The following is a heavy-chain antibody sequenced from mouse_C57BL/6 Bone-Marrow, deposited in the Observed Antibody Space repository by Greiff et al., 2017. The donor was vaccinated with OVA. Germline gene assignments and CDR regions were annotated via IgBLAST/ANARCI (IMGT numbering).Heavy chain of an antibody. CDR3: ARAWYFDV. V-gene: IGHV3-6*01. Sequence: DVQLQESGPGLVKPSQSLSLTCSVTGYSITSGYYWNWIRQFPGNKLEWMGYISYDGSNNYNPSLKNRISITRDTSKNQFFLKLNSVTTEDTATYYCARAWYFDVWGTGTTVTVSS. J-gene: IGHJ1*03. CDR1: GYSITSGYY. CDR2: ISYDGSN.